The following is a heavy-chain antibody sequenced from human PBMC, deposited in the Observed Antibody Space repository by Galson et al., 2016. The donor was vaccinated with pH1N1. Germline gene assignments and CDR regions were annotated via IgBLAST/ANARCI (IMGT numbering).Heavy chain of an antibody. CDR3: ATFSSSSSWRSLDV. D-gene: IGHD6-6*01. J-gene: IGHJ3*01. CDR1: GATFNSYG. Sequence: VKVSCKASGATFNSYGIHWVRQAPGKGLEWMGDINPAFGTTNYAQRFQDRVTITAHDMELSGLRSEDTAIYYCATFSSSSSWRSLDVWGQGTTVTVSS. CDR2: INPAFGTT. V-gene: IGHV1-69*01.